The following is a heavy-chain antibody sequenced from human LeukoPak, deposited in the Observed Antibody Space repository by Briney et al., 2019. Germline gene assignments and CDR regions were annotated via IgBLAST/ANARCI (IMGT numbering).Heavy chain of an antibody. CDR1: GASIRSGDYY. CDR2: IYYSGST. Sequence: SETLSLTCTVSGASIRSGDYYWSWIRQPPGKGLEWIGNIYYSGSTYYNPSLPSLKSRLTISVDTSKNQFSLRLTSVTAADTAVYFCVRGPNYVRGSYRYFDYWGQGSLVTVSS. J-gene: IGHJ4*02. CDR3: VRGPNYVRGSYRYFDY. V-gene: IGHV4-30-4*01. D-gene: IGHD3-16*02.